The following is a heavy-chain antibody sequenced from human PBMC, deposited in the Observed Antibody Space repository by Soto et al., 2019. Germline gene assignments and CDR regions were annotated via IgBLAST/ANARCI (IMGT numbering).Heavy chain of an antibody. CDR1: GFTFSSYS. J-gene: IGHJ4*02. D-gene: IGHD6-13*01. CDR3: ARGQSAAAGRKYFDY. V-gene: IGHV3-21*01. Sequence: EVQLVESGGGLVKPGGSLRLSCAASGFTFSSYSMNWVRQAPGKGLEWVSSISSSSSYIYYADSVKGRFTISRDNAKNSLYLQMNSLRAEDTAVYYCARGQSAAAGRKYFDYWGQGTLVTVSS. CDR2: ISSSSSYI.